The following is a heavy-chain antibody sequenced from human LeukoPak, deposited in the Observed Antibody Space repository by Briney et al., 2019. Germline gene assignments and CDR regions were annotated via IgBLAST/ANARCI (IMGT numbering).Heavy chain of an antibody. D-gene: IGHD7-27*01. Sequence: GGSLRLSCAASGFTVGTSYMTWVRQAPGKGLEWVSVIYSGGTTYYADSVKGRFTISRDSSKNTLYLQMNSLRAEATAVYYCAKTGGPWDWGQGTLVTVSS. J-gene: IGHJ4*02. V-gene: IGHV3-53*01. CDR2: IYSGGTT. CDR3: AKTGGPWD. CDR1: GFTVGTSY.